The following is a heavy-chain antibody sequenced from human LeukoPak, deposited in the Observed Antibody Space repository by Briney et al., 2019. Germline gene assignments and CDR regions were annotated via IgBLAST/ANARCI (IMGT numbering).Heavy chain of an antibody. V-gene: IGHV4-59*01. CDR1: GGSISSYY. Sequence: SETLSLTCTVSGGSISSYYWSWIRQPPGKGLEWIGYIYYSGSTNYNPSLKSRVTISVDTSKNQFSLKLSSVTAADTAVYYCARYKGVHAFAIWGQGTMVTVSS. CDR3: ARYKGVHAFAI. D-gene: IGHD1-1*01. CDR2: IYYSGST. J-gene: IGHJ3*02.